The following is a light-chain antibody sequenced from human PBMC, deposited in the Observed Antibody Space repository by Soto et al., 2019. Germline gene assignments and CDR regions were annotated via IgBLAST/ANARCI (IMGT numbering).Light chain of an antibody. J-gene: IGKJ1*01. Sequence: EIALTQSPGTLSLSPGESATLSCRASQSVSSSYLAWYQQKPGQAPRLLIYGTSSRATAIPDRFSGSGSGTDVTLTISRLEPEDFAVYYCQQYGSSSWTFGQGTKVEIK. CDR3: QQYGSSSWT. CDR2: GTS. CDR1: QSVSSSY. V-gene: IGKV3-20*01.